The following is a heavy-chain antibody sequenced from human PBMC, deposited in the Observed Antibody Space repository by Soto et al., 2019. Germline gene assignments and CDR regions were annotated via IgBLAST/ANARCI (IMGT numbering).Heavy chain of an antibody. Sequence: QVQLQESGPGLVKPSETLSFTCNVSGGSISSGGYYWSWIRQLPGKGLEWIGYIYHRGGTYYNPARKRRNTISVDTSKNQFSVKMTSVPAADTAVYFCARAPGRMMNALRYYYGMGVWGQGTTVTVSS. CDR2: IYHRGGT. CDR3: ARAPGRMMNALRYYYGMGV. V-gene: IGHV4-31*02. CDR1: GGSISSGGYY. J-gene: IGHJ6*02. D-gene: IGHD2-8*01.